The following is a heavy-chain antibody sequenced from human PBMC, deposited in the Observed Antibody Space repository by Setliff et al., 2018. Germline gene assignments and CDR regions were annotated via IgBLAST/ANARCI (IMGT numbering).Heavy chain of an antibody. V-gene: IGHV1-69*13. CDR3: ARDTRDKYDSSGYYLSLDS. J-gene: IGHJ4*02. D-gene: IGHD3-22*01. CDR1: GGPFRTDG. CDR2: IIPVFRTA. Sequence: SVKVSCKASGGPFRTDGFNWVRQAPGQGLEWMGRIIPVFRTANYAQKFRGRVKMTADEVARTAYMELSTLRSEDTAVYYCARDTRDKYDSSGYYLSLDSWGQGSLVTVSS.